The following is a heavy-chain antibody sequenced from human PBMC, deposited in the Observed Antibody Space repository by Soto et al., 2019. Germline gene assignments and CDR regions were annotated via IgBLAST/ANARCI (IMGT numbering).Heavy chain of an antibody. V-gene: IGHV4-30-4*01. J-gene: IGHJ4*02. CDR1: GGSVDRGDYY. CDR3: ASGNTYYYDSSGYYLDY. D-gene: IGHD3-22*01. CDR2: IYYSGST. Sequence: SETLSLTCTVSGGSVDRGDYYWSWIRQPPGKGLEWIGYIYYSGSTYYNPSLKSRVTISVDTSKNQFSLKLSSVTAADTAVYYCASGNTYYYDSSGYYLDYWGQGTLVTVSS.